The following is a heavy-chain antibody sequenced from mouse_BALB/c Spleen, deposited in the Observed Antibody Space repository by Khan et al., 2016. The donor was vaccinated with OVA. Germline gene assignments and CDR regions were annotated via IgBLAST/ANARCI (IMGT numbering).Heavy chain of an antibody. V-gene: IGHV1-7*01. J-gene: IGHJ2*01. CDR1: GYTFSNYW. CDR3: ARDRIDY. Sequence: QVQLKESGAELAKPGASVKMSCKASGYTFSNYWIHWVNQRPGQSLEWIGYINPSSGYTYYNQTFNDKSTLTTDKSSSTDYMQLSSLTSEDSAVYYCARDRIDYWGQGTTLTVSA. CDR2: INPSSGYT.